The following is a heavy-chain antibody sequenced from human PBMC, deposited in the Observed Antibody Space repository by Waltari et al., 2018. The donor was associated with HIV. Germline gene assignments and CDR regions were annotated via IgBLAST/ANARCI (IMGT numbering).Heavy chain of an antibody. CDR2: IKSKKDGGGI. CDR1: DLTFKDAW. J-gene: IGHJ5*02. D-gene: IGHD2-2*01. CDR3: VTDWPYFNNRFYA. V-gene: IGHV3-15*05. Sequence: EVKFVESGGGSLMPWGALSLSCSISDLTFKDAWLTWVRQTPGKRPEWIGRIKSKKDGGGIDYAASLRDKFVISRDDSKNVLFLRSNNLQSEDTGLYFCVTDWPYFNNRFYAWGQGIPVTIS.